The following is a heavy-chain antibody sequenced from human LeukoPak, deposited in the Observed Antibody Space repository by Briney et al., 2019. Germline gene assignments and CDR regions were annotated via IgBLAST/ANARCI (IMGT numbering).Heavy chain of an antibody. Sequence: AGSLRLACAASGFTVSSNYMGWVRQAPGKGLEWVSVIYSGGTTYYADSVKGRFTISRDNSKNTLYLQLNSLRAEDRAVNYCARDQRGSDAFDIWGQGTKVTVSS. V-gene: IGHV3-53*01. CDR3: ARDQRGSDAFDI. CDR2: IYSGGTT. J-gene: IGHJ3*02. CDR1: GFTVSSNY.